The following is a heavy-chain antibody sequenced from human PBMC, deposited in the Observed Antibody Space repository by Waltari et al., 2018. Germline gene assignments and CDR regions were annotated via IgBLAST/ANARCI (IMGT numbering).Heavy chain of an antibody. V-gene: IGHV4-38-2*01. Sequence: QVQLQESGPGLVKPSETLSLTCAVSGGSISGGYDWSWIRQPPGKGLEWIGFISGSIWSTNYNPSLKNRVTISRDTSKNQFFLKVNSMTAADTAVYYCARRPSTAFDFWGQGVLVTVSS. J-gene: IGHJ4*02. CDR2: ISGSIWST. CDR3: ARRPSTAFDF. CDR1: GGSISGGYD. D-gene: IGHD4-17*01.